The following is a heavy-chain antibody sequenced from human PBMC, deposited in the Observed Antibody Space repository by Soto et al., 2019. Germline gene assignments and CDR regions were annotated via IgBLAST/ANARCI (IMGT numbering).Heavy chain of an antibody. V-gene: IGHV1-69*05. D-gene: IGHD3-10*01. CDR2: IIPVFGTT. Sequence: SVKVSCKTSGGTFSSYAISWVRQAPGQGLEWMGGIIPVFGTTNYSDKFQGRVPITRDTSASTVYMELSSLRSEDTAVYFFARIRLLWFAEPADWGQGTVVTVSS. J-gene: IGHJ4*02. CDR1: GGTFSSYA. CDR3: ARIRLLWFAEPAD.